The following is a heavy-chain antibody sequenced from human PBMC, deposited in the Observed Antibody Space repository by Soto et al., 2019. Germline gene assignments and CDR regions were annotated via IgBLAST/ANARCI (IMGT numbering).Heavy chain of an antibody. CDR3: ARHGAAIWLGY. Sequence: GESLKISCKTSGYTFSGHWISWVRQVPGKGLQWMGNIDPSDSYINYNPAFRGHVTFSVDKSSSTAYLHWRSLGPSDTAIYYCARHGAAIWLGYWGQGTLVTVSS. CDR2: IDPSDSYI. D-gene: IGHD6-19*01. CDR1: GYTFSGHW. J-gene: IGHJ4*02. V-gene: IGHV5-10-1*01.